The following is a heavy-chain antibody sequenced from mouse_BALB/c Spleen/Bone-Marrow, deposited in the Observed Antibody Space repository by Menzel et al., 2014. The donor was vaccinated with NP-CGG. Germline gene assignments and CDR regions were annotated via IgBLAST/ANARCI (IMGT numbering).Heavy chain of an antibody. D-gene: IGHD2-1*01. J-gene: IGHJ2*01. CDR2: INPYNDGT. CDR3: ARRRVYGNYIYFDY. Sequence: LQESGPELVKPGASVKMSCKASGYTFTSYVMHWVKQKPGQGLEWIGYINPYNDGTKYNEKFKGKATLTSDKSSSTAYMELGSLTSEDSAVYYCARRRVYGNYIYFDYWGQGTTLTVSS. V-gene: IGHV1-14*01. CDR1: GYTFTSYV.